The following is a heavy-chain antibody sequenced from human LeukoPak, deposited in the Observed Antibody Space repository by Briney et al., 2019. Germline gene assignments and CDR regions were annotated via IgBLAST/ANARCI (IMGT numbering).Heavy chain of an antibody. D-gene: IGHD6-13*01. CDR1: GYTFTGYY. CDR2: IIPIFGTA. CDR3: ASNSQIAAAGKFDY. Sequence: SVKLSCKASGYTFTGYYMHWVRQAPGQGLEWMGGIIPIFGTANYAQKFQGRVTITADESTSTAYMELSSLRSEDTAVYYCASNSQIAAAGKFDYWGQGTMVTVSS. V-gene: IGHV1-69*13. J-gene: IGHJ4*02.